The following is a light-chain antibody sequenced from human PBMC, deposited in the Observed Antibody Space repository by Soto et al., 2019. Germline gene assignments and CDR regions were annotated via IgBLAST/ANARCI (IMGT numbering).Light chain of an antibody. J-gene: IGKJ1*01. CDR2: AAS. V-gene: IGKV1-12*01. Sequence: DIQMTQSPSTLSASVGDTVTVTCRASQSVSGWLAWFQQKPGKAPNLLIYAASILQSGVPSRFSGSGSGTDFTLTITYLQPEDFATYYCQQANSFPWTFGQGTKVDIK. CDR1: QSVSGW. CDR3: QQANSFPWT.